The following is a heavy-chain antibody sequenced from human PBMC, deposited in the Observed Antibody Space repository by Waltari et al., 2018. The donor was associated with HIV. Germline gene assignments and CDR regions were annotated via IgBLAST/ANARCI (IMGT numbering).Heavy chain of an antibody. V-gene: IGHV3-21*02. CDR1: GLPSCTGP. CDR3: ARQQLGSGALDL. Sequence: EVKLVAPGGGRVKPGGSRRRACTASGLPSCTGPMNWVRQAPVKGLEWVSSISSGTSYIYYAESVTGRFTVSRDNAKNSLFLQMNSLRADDTAVYYCARQQLGSGALDLWGQGTLVTVSS. CDR2: ISSGTSYI. J-gene: IGHJ4*02. D-gene: IGHD3-10*02.